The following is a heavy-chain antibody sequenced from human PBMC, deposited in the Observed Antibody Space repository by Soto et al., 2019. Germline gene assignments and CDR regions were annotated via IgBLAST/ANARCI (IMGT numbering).Heavy chain of an antibody. CDR3: ASLDSSSANFNDY. J-gene: IGHJ4*02. D-gene: IGHD6-6*01. V-gene: IGHV1-3*01. Sequence: KFQGRVTITWDTSASTAYMELSSLRSEDTAVYYCASLDSSSANFNDYWGQGTLVTVSS.